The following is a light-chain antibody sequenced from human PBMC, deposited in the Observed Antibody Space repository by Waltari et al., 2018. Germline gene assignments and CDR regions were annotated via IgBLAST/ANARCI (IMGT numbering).Light chain of an antibody. J-gene: IGKJ4*01. Sequence: ENVLTQSPGALSLSPGERATLSCRASQTVGSSYLAWFQQKPGQAPRLLIYDASNRATGIQARFCGSGCVTDFTLTINRLEPEDFAVYSCHQSASSPLTFGGGTKVEIK. CDR2: DAS. V-gene: IGKV3-20*01. CDR1: QTVGSSY. CDR3: HQSASSPLT.